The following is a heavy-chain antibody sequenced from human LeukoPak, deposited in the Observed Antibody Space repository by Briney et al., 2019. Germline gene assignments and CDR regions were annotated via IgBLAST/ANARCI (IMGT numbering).Heavy chain of an antibody. CDR2: IYYSGST. D-gene: IGHD3-10*01. V-gene: IGHV4-59*12. CDR3: ARAYYYGSGSYLELGYYYYYYMDV. J-gene: IGHJ6*03. Sequence: SETLSLTCTVSGGSISSYYWSWIRQPPGKGLEWIGYIYYSGSTNYNPSLKSRVTISVDTSKNQFSLKLSSVTAADTAVYYCARAYYYGSGSYLELGYYYYYYMDVWGKGTTVTISS. CDR1: GGSISSYY.